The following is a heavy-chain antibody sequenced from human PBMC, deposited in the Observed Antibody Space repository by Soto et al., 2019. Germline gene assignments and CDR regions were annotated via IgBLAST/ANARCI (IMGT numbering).Heavy chain of an antibody. CDR1: GFTFSSYG. J-gene: IGHJ4*02. D-gene: IGHD6-19*01. V-gene: IGHV3-30*03. Sequence: QVQLVESGGGVVQPGRSLRLSCAASGFTFSSYGMHWVRQAPGKGLEWVAVISYDGSNKYYADSVKGRFTISRDNSKNTLYLQMNSLRAEDTAVYYCATPRDGKYSSGWYIDYWGQGTLVTVSS. CDR2: ISYDGSNK. CDR3: ATPRDGKYSSGWYIDY.